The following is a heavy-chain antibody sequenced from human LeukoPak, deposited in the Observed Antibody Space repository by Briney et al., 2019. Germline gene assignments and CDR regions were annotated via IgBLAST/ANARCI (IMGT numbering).Heavy chain of an antibody. D-gene: IGHD3-22*01. CDR1: GFTVSSNY. Sequence: GGSLRLSCAASGFTVSSNYMSWVRQAPGKGLKWVSGFRGSGAATFYADSVKGRFTISRDNSKNTLYLQMNSLRAEDTAVYYCAKDRYYDSSGYNPLDYWGQGTLVTVSS. CDR3: AKDRYYDSSGYNPLDY. V-gene: IGHV3-23*01. J-gene: IGHJ4*02. CDR2: FRGSGAAT.